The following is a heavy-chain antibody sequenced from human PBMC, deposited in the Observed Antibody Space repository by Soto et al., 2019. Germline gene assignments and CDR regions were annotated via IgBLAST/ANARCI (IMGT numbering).Heavy chain of an antibody. D-gene: IGHD4-17*01. J-gene: IGHJ6*02. CDR1: GYTFTGYY. CDR2: INPNSGGT. V-gene: IGHV1-2*02. CDR3: AXNLRTRFYYYYYYGMDV. Sequence: ASVKVSCKASGYTFTGYYMHFVRQAPGQGLEGMGWINPNSGGTNYAQKFQGRVTMTRDTSISTAYMELSRLRSDDTAVYYCAXNLRTRFYYYYYYGMDVWGQGTTVTVSS.